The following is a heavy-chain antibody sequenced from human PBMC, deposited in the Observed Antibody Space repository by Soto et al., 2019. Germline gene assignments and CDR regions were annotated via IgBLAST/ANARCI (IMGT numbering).Heavy chain of an antibody. Sequence: GGSPRLACAASGFTFSSYWMSCVRQAPEKGLEWVANIKQDGGEKYYVDSVKGGFTISRDNAKNSLYLQMNSLRAEDTAVFYCAREAAGTFDYWGQGTLVTVSS. J-gene: IGHJ4*02. CDR2: IKQDGGEK. V-gene: IGHV3-7*01. CDR3: AREAAGTFDY. D-gene: IGHD6-13*01. CDR1: GFTFSSYW.